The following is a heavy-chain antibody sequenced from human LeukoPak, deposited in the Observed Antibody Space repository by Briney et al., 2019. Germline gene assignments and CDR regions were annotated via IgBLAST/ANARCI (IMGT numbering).Heavy chain of an antibody. Sequence: SETLSLTCAVYGGSFSGYYWSWIRQPLEKGLEWIGEINHSGSTNYNPSLKSRVTISVDTSKNQFSLKLSSVTAADTAVYYCARHPYYYDSSGYYQGNFDYWGQGTLVTVSS. J-gene: IGHJ4*02. CDR1: GGSFSGYY. V-gene: IGHV4-34*01. CDR3: ARHPYYYDSSGYYQGNFDY. D-gene: IGHD3-22*01. CDR2: INHSGST.